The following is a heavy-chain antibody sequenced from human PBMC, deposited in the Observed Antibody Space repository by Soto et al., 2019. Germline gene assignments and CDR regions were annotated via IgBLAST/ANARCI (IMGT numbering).Heavy chain of an antibody. D-gene: IGHD3-16*01. CDR2: VSRAGTYT. CDR1: GFTFSSYA. Sequence: EVQLLESGGDVVRPGGSLRLSCAASGFTFSSYAMGWVRQAPGKGLEWVAGVSRAGTYTFYADPVRGRFSISRDNSRDTVDLYMNALRGDDTAVYFCVKYTVTEDLGETWGQGTLVSVSS. J-gene: IGHJ5*02. V-gene: IGHV3-23*01. CDR3: VKYTVTEDLGET.